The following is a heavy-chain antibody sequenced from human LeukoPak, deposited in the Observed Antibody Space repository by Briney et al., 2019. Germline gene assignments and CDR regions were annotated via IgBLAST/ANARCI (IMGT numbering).Heavy chain of an antibody. V-gene: IGHV4-34*01. CDR3: ARRPLRYFDWLPAGFDY. Sequence: SETLSLTCAVYGGSFSGYYWSWIRQPPGKGLEWIGEINHSGSTNHNPSLKSRVTISVDTSKNQFSLKLSSVTAADTAVYYCARRPLRYFDWLPAGFDYWGQGTLVTVSS. CDR2: INHSGST. CDR1: GGSFSGYY. D-gene: IGHD3-9*01. J-gene: IGHJ4*02.